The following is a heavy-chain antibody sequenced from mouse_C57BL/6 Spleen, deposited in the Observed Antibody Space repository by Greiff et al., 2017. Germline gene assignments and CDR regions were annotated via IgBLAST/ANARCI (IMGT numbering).Heavy chain of an antibody. CDR1: GYAFSSSW. CDR2: IYPGDGDT. CDR3: ARWWDGYYFYNAMDY. V-gene: IGHV1-82*01. D-gene: IGHD2-3*01. J-gene: IGHJ4*01. Sequence: QVQLQQSGPELVKPGASVKISCKASGYAFSSSWMNWVKQRPGKGLEWIGRIYPGDGDTNYNGKFKGKATLTAAKSSSTAYMQLSSLPSEDSAVYFCARWWDGYYFYNAMDYWGQGTSVTVSS.